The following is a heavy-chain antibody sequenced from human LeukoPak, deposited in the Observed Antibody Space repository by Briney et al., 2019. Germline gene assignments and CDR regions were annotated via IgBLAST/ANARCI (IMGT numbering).Heavy chain of an antibody. J-gene: IGHJ3*02. Sequence: PGGSLRLSCAASGFTFSSYWMSWVRQAPGKGLEWVANIKQDGSEKYYVDSVKGRFTISRDNAKNSLYLQMNSLRAEDTAVYYCARESLAARDAFDIWGQGTMVTVSS. V-gene: IGHV3-7*01. D-gene: IGHD3-3*02. CDR1: GFTFSSYW. CDR2: IKQDGSEK. CDR3: ARESLAARDAFDI.